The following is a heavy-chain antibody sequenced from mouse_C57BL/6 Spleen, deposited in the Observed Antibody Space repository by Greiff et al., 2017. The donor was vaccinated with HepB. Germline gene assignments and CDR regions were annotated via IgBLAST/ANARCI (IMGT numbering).Heavy chain of an antibody. Sequence: QVQLKESGAELVRPGASVTLSCKASGYTFTDYEMHWVKQTPVHGLEWIGAIDPETGGTAYNQKFKGKAILTADKSSSTAYMELRSLTSEDSAVYYCTRSHYYGSSYGGYFDVWGTGTTVTVSS. CDR3: TRSHYYGSSYGGYFDV. J-gene: IGHJ1*03. V-gene: IGHV1-15*01. D-gene: IGHD1-1*01. CDR2: IDPETGGT. CDR1: GYTFTDYE.